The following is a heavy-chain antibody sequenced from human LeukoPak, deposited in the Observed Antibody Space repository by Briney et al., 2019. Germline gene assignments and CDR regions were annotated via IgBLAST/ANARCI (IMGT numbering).Heavy chain of an antibody. CDR3: ARDHVVVASTADY. Sequence: GGSLRLSCAASGFTFSSYAMSWVRQAPGKGLEWVSAISGSGGSTYYADSVKGRFTISRDNSKNTLYLQMNSLRSDDTAVYYCARDHVVVASTADYWGQGTLVTVSS. J-gene: IGHJ4*02. CDR1: GFTFSSYA. V-gene: IGHV3-23*01. D-gene: IGHD2-15*01. CDR2: ISGSGGST.